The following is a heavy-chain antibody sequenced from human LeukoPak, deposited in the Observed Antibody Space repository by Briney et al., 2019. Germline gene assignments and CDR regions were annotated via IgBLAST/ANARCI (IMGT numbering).Heavy chain of an antibody. CDR1: GGTFSSYA. Sequence: SVKVSCKGSGGTFSSYAISWVRQAPGQGLEWMGGIIPIFGTANYAQKFQGRVTITTDESTSTVYMELSSLRSKHTAVYYCATCIVVVPPSAFDIWGQGTMVTVSS. CDR2: IIPIFGTA. D-gene: IGHD2-2*01. V-gene: IGHV1-69*05. J-gene: IGHJ3*02. CDR3: ATCIVVVPPSAFDI.